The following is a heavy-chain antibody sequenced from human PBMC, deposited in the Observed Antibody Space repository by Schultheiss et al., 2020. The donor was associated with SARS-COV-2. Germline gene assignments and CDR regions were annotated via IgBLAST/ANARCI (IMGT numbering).Heavy chain of an antibody. CDR1: GGSISSSSYY. V-gene: IGHV4-31*03. Sequence: SETLSLTCTVSGGSISSSSYYWSWIRQHPGKGLEWIGYIYYSGSTYYNPSLKSRVTISVDTSKNQFSLKLSSVTAADTAVYYCARDRYYGSGSYYYYYGMDVWGQGTTVTVSS. D-gene: IGHD3-10*01. J-gene: IGHJ6*02. CDR3: ARDRYYGSGSYYYYYGMDV. CDR2: IYYSGST.